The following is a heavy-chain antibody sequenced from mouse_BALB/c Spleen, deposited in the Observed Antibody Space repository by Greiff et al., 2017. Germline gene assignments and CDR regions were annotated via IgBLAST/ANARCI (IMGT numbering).Heavy chain of an antibody. J-gene: IGHJ3*01. CDR1: GYAFTNYL. V-gene: IGHV1-54*01. CDR3: ASRSFAY. CDR2: INPRSGGT. Sequence: QVQLKESGAELVRPGTSVKVSCKASGYAFTNYLIEWVKQRPGQGLEWIGVINPRSGGTNYNEKFKGKATLTADKSSSTAYMQLSSLTSDDSAVYFCASRSFAYWGQGTLVTVSA. D-gene: IGHD2-14*01.